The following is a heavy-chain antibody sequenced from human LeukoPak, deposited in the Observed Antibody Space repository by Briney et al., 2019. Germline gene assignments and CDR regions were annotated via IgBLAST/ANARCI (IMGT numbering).Heavy chain of an antibody. CDR1: GFTFSSYS. J-gene: IGHJ4*02. CDR2: ISSSSSYI. V-gene: IGHV3-21*01. D-gene: IGHD2-2*01. Sequence: GGSLRLSCAASGFTFSSYSMNWVRQAPGKGLEWVSSISSSSSYIYYADSVKGRFTIPRDNAKNSLYLQMNSLRAEDTAVYYCAREWMARSTSRNQDWGQGTLVTVSS. CDR3: AREWMARSTSRNQD.